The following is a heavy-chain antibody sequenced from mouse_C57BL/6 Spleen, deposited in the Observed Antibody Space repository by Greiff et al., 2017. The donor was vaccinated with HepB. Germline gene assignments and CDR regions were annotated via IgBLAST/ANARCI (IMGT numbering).Heavy chain of an antibody. J-gene: IGHJ3*01. CDR2: ISSGGDYI. Sequence: EVKLVESGEGLVKPGGSLKLSCAASGFTFSSYAMSWVRQTPEKRLEWVAYISSGGDYIYYADTVKGRFTISRDNARNTLYLQMSSLKSEDTAMYYCTSDYGSSFAYWGQGTLVTVSA. CDR1: GFTFSSYA. D-gene: IGHD1-1*01. CDR3: TSDYGSSFAY. V-gene: IGHV5-9-1*02.